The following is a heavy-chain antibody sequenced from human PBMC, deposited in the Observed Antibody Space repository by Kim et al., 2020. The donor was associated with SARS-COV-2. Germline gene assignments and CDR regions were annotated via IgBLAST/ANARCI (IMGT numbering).Heavy chain of an antibody. CDR2: INHSGST. Sequence: SETLSLTCAVYGGSFSGYSWSWIRQPPGKGLEWIGEINHSGSTNYNPSLKSRVTISVDPSKNQFSLKLSSVTAADTAVYYCAIVTRRLAAAARYFAYWG. D-gene: IGHD6-13*01. CDR3: AIVTRRLAAAARYFAY. J-gene: IGHJ4*01. V-gene: IGHV4-34*01. CDR1: GGSFSGYS.